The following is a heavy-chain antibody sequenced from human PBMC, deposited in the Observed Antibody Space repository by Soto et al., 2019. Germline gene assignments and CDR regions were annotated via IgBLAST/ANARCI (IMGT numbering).Heavy chain of an antibody. CDR3: AKVISTIGSKQWLAQTKHQTLDY. CDR2: MNPNTGGA. CDR1: GYNFNGYY. Sequence: QVNLVQSGAEVKKPGASVKVSCKASGYNFNGYYIHWVRQAPGQGLEWMGWMNPNTGGANYAQKFQGKVIMTTDTSISTAYLELRSLTSDDTAVYYCAKVISTIGSKQWLAQTKHQTLDYWGQGTLDTVSS. D-gene: IGHD6-19*01. J-gene: IGHJ4*02. V-gene: IGHV1-2*02.